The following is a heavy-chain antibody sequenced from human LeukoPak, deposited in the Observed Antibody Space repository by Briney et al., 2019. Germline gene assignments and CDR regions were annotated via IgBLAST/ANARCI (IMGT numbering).Heavy chain of an antibody. CDR1: GGSISSYY. V-gene: IGHV4-59*08. Sequence: SETLSLTCTVSGGSISSYYWSWIRQPPGKGLEWIGYIYYSGSTNYNPSLKSRVTISVDTSKNQFSLKLSSVTAADTAVYYCARRGKAATHDYWVQGTLVTVSS. CDR3: ARRGKAATHDY. D-gene: IGHD2-15*01. CDR2: IYYSGST. J-gene: IGHJ4*02.